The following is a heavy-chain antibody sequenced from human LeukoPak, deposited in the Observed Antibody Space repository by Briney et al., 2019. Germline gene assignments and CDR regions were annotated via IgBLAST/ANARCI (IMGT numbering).Heavy chain of an antibody. CDR3: ARYIVGATMGWFDP. V-gene: IGHV4-34*01. Sequence: SETLSLTCAVYGGSFSGYYWSWIRQPPGKGLEWIGEINHSGSTNYNPSLKSRATISVDTSKNQFSLKLSSVTAADTAVYYCARYIVGATMGWFDPWGQGTLVTVSS. CDR2: INHSGST. J-gene: IGHJ5*02. CDR1: GGSFSGYY. D-gene: IGHD1-26*01.